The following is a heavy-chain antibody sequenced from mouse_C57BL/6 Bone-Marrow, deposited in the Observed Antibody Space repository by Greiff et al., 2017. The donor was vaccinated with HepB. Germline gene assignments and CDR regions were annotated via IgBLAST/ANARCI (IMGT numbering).Heavy chain of an antibody. V-gene: IGHV1-64*01. J-gene: IGHJ3*01. CDR1: GYTFTSYW. D-gene: IGHD2-5*01. CDR3: ARKVSYYSNYVWFAY. CDR2: IHPNSGST. Sequence: VQLQQPGAELVKPGASVKLSCKASGYTFTSYWMHWVKQRPGQGLEWIGMIHPNSGSTNYNEKFKSKATLTVDKSSSTAYMQLSSLTSEDSAVYYCARKVSYYSNYVWFAYWGQGTLVTVSA.